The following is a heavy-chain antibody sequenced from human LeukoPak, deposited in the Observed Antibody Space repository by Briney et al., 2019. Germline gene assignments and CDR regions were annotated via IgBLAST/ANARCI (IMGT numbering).Heavy chain of an antibody. J-gene: IGHJ5*02. CDR2: ISGRGGRT. V-gene: IGHV3-23*01. D-gene: IGHD4-11*01. CDR1: GFTLSSYD. Sequence: GGFLRLSCAASGFTLSSYDMSWVRQAPGEGLAWVSAISGRGGRTYYADSVKGRFTISRDDPKNTLYLQMNSLRAEDTAVYYCANNDYNNPEAWGQGTLVTVSS. CDR3: ANNDYNNPEA.